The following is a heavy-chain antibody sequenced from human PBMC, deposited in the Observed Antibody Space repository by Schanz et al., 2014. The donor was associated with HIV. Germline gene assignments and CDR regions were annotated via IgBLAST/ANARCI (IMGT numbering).Heavy chain of an antibody. D-gene: IGHD6-13*01. CDR2: MSPASGNT. CDR1: GGTFSSYA. Sequence: QVQLVQSGAEVKKPGSSVKVSCKASGGTFSSYAISWVRQAPGQGLEWVGWMSPASGNTGLAEQFQGRVSLTRSTSTTTAYMEMNSLRSEDTAVYYCARILGSGSSSWSYYYYYYYGMDVWGQGTTVTVSS. CDR3: ARILGSGSSSWSYYYYYYYGMDV. J-gene: IGHJ6*02. V-gene: IGHV1-8*02.